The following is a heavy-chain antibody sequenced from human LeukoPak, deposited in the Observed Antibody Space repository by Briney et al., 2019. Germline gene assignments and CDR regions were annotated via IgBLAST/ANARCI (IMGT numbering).Heavy chain of an antibody. CDR1: GGSISSSRYC. CDR3: ATRTVTAEYFDY. J-gene: IGHJ4*02. CDR2: IYYSGST. D-gene: IGHD2-21*02. V-gene: IGHV4-39*01. Sequence: MSSETLSLTCTVSGGSISSSRYCWGWIRQPPGKGLEWIGNIYYSGSTYYNPSLKSRVTISVDTSKNQFSLKLSSVTAADTTVYYCATRTVTAEYFDYWGQGTLVTVSS.